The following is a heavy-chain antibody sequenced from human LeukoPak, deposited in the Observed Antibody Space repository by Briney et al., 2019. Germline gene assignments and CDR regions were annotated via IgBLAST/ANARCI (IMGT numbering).Heavy chain of an antibody. CDR2: MYYSGST. Sequence: SETLSLTCTVSGGSISSGDYYWNWIRQPPGKGLEWIAYMYYSGSTYYNPSLKSRVTMSADTSKNQLSLKLSSVTAADTAVYYCARPYYYDSRIDPWGQGILVTVSS. D-gene: IGHD3-22*01. V-gene: IGHV4-30-4*01. CDR3: ARPYYYDSRIDP. CDR1: GGSISSGDYY. J-gene: IGHJ5*02.